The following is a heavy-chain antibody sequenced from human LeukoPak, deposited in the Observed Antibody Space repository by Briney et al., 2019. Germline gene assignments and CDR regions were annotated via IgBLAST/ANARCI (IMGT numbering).Heavy chain of an antibody. V-gene: IGHV6-1*01. CDR3: ARGSDSSGWYGHYHYGMDV. CDR1: GDSVSSNSAA. Sequence: SQTLSLTCAISGDSVSSNSAAWNWIRQSPSRGLEWLGRTYYRSKWYNDYAVSVKSRITINPDTSKNQFSLKLSSVTAADTAVYYCARGSDSSGWYGHYHYGMDVWGQGTTVTVSS. J-gene: IGHJ6*02. D-gene: IGHD6-19*01. CDR2: TYYRSKWYN.